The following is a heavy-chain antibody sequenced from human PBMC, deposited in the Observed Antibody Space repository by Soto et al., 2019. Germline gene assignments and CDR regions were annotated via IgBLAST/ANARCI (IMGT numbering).Heavy chain of an antibody. Sequence: EVQLVESGGGLVQPGGSLRLSCVASGFSFITASMSWVRQAPGKGLEWLGRIKTNAADGTAVYAAPVQGRFTMSRDDSRNTLYLEMNSLKLEDTAVYYCTTYAGFSRVWGQGILVTVSS. V-gene: IGHV3-15*05. CDR2: IKTNAADGTA. CDR3: TTYAGFSRV. CDR1: GFSFITAS. D-gene: IGHD3-3*02. J-gene: IGHJ4*02.